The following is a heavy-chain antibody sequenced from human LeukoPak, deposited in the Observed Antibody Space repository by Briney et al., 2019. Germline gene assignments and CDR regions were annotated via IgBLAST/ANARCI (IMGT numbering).Heavy chain of an antibody. CDR1: GGSFSGYY. J-gene: IGHJ6*03. CDR2: INHSGST. V-gene: IGHV4-34*01. D-gene: IGHD3-22*01. Sequence: SETLSLTCAVYGGSFSGYYWSWIRQPPGKGLEWIGEINHSGSTNYNPSLKSRVTISVDTSKNQFSLKLSSVTAADTAVYYCARGPRAYYYDSRGYRGYYYYYMDVWGKGTTVTVSS. CDR3: ARGPRAYYYDSRGYRGYYYYYMDV.